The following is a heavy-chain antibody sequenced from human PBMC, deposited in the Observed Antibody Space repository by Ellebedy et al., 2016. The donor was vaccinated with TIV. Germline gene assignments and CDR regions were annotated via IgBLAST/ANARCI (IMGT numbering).Heavy chain of an antibody. Sequence: MPGGSLRLSCAVYGGSFSGYYWSWIRQPPGKGLEWIGEINHSGSTNYNPSLKSRVSISVDTSRNQFSLNLSSVTAADTAVYYCAREDCSGGSCYSFDYWGQGTLVTVSS. CDR3: AREDCSGGSCYSFDY. CDR2: INHSGST. V-gene: IGHV4-34*01. CDR1: GGSFSGYY. D-gene: IGHD2-15*01. J-gene: IGHJ4*02.